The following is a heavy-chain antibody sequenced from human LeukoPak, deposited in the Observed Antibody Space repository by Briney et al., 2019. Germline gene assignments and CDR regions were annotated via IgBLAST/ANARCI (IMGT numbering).Heavy chain of an antibody. CDR3: ARGVHSGWYGAFDI. J-gene: IGHJ3*02. CDR1: GFTFSSYA. CDR2: ISYDGSNK. V-gene: IGHV3-30*04. Sequence: GGSLRLSCAASGFTFSSYAMHWVRQAPGKGLEWVAVISYDGSNKYYADSVKGRFTISRDNSENTLYLQMNSLRAEDTAVYYCARGVHSGWYGAFDIWGQGTMVTVSS. D-gene: IGHD6-19*01.